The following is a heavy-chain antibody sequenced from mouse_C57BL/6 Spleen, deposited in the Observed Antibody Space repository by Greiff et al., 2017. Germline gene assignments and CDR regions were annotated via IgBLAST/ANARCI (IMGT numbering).Heavy chain of an antibody. CDR3: ARCLYYSNYHAMDY. CDR1: GFTFSDYG. Sequence: EVHLVESGGGLVKPGGSLKLSCAASGFTFSDYGMHWVRQAPEKGLEWVAYISSGSSTIYYADTVKGRFTISRDNAKNTLFLQMTSLRSEDTAMYYCARCLYYSNYHAMDYWGQGTSVTVSS. V-gene: IGHV5-17*01. CDR2: ISSGSSTI. D-gene: IGHD2-5*01. J-gene: IGHJ4*01.